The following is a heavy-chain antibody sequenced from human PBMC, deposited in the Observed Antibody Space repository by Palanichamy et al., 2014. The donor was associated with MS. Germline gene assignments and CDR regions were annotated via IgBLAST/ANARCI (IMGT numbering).Heavy chain of an antibody. V-gene: IGHV4-30-2*01. CDR1: GGSIRSGGHS. CDR3: ARGVGRDSSGFDS. J-gene: IGHJ4*02. D-gene: IGHD3-22*01. CDR2: IYHSGST. Sequence: QLQLQESGSGLVKPSQTLSLTCALSGGSIRSGGHSWSWIRQPPGKGLEWIGYIYHSGSTYYNPSLKSRVTISLDRSKNQFSLKLSSVTAADTAVYYCARGVGRDSSGFDSWGQGTLVTVSS.